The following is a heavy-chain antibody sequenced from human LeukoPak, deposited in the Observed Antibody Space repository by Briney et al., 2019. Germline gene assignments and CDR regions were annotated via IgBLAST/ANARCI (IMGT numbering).Heavy chain of an antibody. CDR1: GFPFSSSP. Sequence: GRSLRLSCEASGFPFSSSPIHWVRQAPGKGLEWVAVLSYDGNNKYFADSVKGRFTISRDNSKNTLYLQMNSLRAEDTAVYYCAREKIWFGERGWFDPWGQGTLVTVSS. D-gene: IGHD3-10*01. J-gene: IGHJ5*02. CDR3: AREKIWFGERGWFDP. V-gene: IGHV3-30*14. CDR2: LSYDGNNK.